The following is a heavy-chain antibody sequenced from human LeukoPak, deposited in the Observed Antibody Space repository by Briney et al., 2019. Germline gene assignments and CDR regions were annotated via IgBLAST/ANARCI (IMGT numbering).Heavy chain of an antibody. CDR2: IYYSGST. CDR1: GGSISSYY. J-gene: IGHJ3*02. CDR3: ARLTTIVVVPAAHDAFDI. V-gene: IGHV4-59*01. Sequence: SETLSPTCTVSGGSISSYYWSWLRQPPGKGLEWIGYIYYSGSTNYNPSLKSRVTISVDTSKNQFSLKLSSVTAADTAVYYCARLTTIVVVPAAHDAFDIWGQGTMVTVSS. D-gene: IGHD2-2*01.